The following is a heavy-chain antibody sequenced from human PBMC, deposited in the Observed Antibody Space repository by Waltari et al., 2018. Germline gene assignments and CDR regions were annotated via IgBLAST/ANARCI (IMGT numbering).Heavy chain of an antibody. CDR2: IYYSGST. Sequence: QVQLQESGPGLVKPSETLSLTCTVSGGSISSYYWSWIRHPPRKGLEWIGYIYYSGSTHYNPSRKSRVTMSVDTSKNQFSLKRSSVTAADTAVYYCAQGDGSGSLGAFDIWGQGTMVTVSS. CDR1: GGSISSYY. CDR3: AQGDGSGSLGAFDI. J-gene: IGHJ3*02. D-gene: IGHD3-10*01. V-gene: IGHV4-59*08.